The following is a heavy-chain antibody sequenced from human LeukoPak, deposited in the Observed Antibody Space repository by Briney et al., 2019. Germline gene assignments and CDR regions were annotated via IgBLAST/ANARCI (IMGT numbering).Heavy chain of an antibody. CDR2: IIPILGIA. CDR3: ARGGRYYYDSSGSYHDVFDI. Sequence: ASVKVSFKASGGTFNIFAISWVRQAPGQGLEWMGRIIPILGIANYAQKFQGRVTITADKSTSTAYMELSSLRSEDTAVYYCARGGRYYYDSSGSYHDVFDIWGQGTRVTVS. J-gene: IGHJ3*02. V-gene: IGHV1-69*04. D-gene: IGHD3-22*01. CDR1: GGTFNIFA.